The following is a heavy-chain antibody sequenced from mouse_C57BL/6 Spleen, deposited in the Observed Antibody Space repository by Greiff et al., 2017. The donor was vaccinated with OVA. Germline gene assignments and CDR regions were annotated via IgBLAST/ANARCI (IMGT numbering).Heavy chain of an antibody. CDR2: ISSGGSYT. J-gene: IGHJ3*01. CDR3: ASHYDYDGAWFAY. D-gene: IGHD2-4*01. CDR1: GFTFSSYG. Sequence: EVQGVESGGDLVKPGGSLKLSCAASGFTFSSYGMSWVRQTPDKRLEWVATISSGGSYTYYPDSVKGRFTISRDNAKNTLYLQMSSLKSEDTAMYYCASHYDYDGAWFAYWGQGTLVTVSA. V-gene: IGHV5-6*01.